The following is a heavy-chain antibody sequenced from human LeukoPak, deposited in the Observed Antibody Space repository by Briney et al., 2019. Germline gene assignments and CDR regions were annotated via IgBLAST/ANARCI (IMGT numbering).Heavy chain of an antibody. CDR2: IYSGGST. Sequence: PGGSLRLSCAVSGFTVSSNYMSWVRQAPGKGLEWVSVIYSGGSTYYADSVKGRFTIPRDNSKNTLYLQMNSLRAEDAAVYYCARRFDYWGQGTLVTVSS. CDR1: GFTVSSNY. CDR3: ARRFDY. J-gene: IGHJ4*02. V-gene: IGHV3-66*02.